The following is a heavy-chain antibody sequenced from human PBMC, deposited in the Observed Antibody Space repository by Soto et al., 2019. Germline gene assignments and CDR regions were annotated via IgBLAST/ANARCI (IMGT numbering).Heavy chain of an antibody. CDR3: AADQAAAGTDYYYYGMDV. J-gene: IGHJ6*02. CDR1: GFTFTSSA. D-gene: IGHD6-13*01. V-gene: IGHV1-58*01. Sequence: SVKVSCKASGFTFTSSAVQWVRQARGQRLEWIGWIVVGSGNTNYAQKFQERVTITRDMSTSTAYMELSSLRSEDTAVYCCAADQAAAGTDYYYYGMDVWGQGTTVTVSS. CDR2: IVVGSGNT.